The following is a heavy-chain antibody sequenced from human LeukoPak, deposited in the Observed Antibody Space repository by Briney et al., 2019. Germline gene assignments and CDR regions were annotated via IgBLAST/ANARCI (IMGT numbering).Heavy chain of an antibody. J-gene: IGHJ6*03. D-gene: IGHD2-15*01. Sequence: GGSLRLSCAASGFTFSSYGMHWVRQAPGKGLEWVAFIRYDGSNKYYADSVKGRFTISRDNSKNTLYLQMNSLRAEDTAVYYCAKDWCGGSCYSDYYMDVWGKGTTVTVSS. CDR3: AKDWCGGSCYSDYYMDV. CDR1: GFTFSSYG. CDR2: IRYDGSNK. V-gene: IGHV3-30*02.